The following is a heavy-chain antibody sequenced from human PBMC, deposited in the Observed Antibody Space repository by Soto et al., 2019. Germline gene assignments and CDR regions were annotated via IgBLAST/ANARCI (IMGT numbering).Heavy chain of an antibody. D-gene: IGHD2-15*01. J-gene: IGHJ4*02. CDR1: GFTFSNYG. V-gene: IGHV3-23*01. CDR3: AKERGAARPFDY. CDR2: LGSSGDNT. Sequence: GGSLRLSCAASGFTFSNYGMGWVRQAPGKGLEWVSALGSSGDNTYYAASVRGRFTISRDNSRNTLYLQMNSLRADDTALYYCAKERGAARPFDYWGKGALVTVSS.